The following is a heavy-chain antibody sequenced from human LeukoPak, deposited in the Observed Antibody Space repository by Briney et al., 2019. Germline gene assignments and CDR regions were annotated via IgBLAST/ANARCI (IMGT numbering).Heavy chain of an antibody. Sequence: SETLSLTYTVSGGSISSYYWSWIRQPPGKGLEWIGYIYYSGSTNYNPSLKSRVTISVDTSKNQFSLKLSSVTAADTAVYYCASGGRYCSSTSCYGSYYYYGMDVWGQGTTVTVSS. D-gene: IGHD2-2*01. V-gene: IGHV4-59*01. CDR2: IYYSGST. J-gene: IGHJ6*02. CDR1: GGSISSYY. CDR3: ASGGRYCSSTSCYGSYYYYGMDV.